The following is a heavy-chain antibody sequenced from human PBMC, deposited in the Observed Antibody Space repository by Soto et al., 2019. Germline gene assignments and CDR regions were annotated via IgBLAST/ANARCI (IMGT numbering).Heavy chain of an antibody. CDR3: ARALTDYGDYEHWFDP. J-gene: IGHJ5*02. CDR2: IIPILGRA. CDR1: GGTFSSYT. D-gene: IGHD4-17*01. Sequence: QVQLVQSGAEVKKPGSSVKVSCKASGGTFSSYTISWVRQAPGQGLEWMGRIIPILGRANYAQKFQGRVTITADKSTSTAYMELSSLRTEETAGYYCARALTDYGDYEHWFDPWGQGTLVTVSS. V-gene: IGHV1-69*08.